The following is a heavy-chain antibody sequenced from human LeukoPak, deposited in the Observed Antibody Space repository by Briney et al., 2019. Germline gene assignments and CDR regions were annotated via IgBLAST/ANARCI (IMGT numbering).Heavy chain of an antibody. CDR3: ARPYYYDSSGYFSSNWFDR. J-gene: IGHJ5*02. CDR2: INHSGST. V-gene: IGHV4-34*01. Sequence: SETLSLTCAVYGVSFSGYYWSWVRQPPGKGLEWVGEINHSGSTNYNPPLKSRVTISVDTSKNQFSLKLSSVTAADTAVYYCARPYYYDSSGYFSSNWFDRWGQGTLVTVSS. D-gene: IGHD3-22*01. CDR1: GVSFSGYY.